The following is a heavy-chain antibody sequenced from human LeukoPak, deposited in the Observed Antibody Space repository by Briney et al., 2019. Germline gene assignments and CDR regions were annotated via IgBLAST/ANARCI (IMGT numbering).Heavy chain of an antibody. Sequence: GGSLRLSCAASGFTFDDYTMYWVRQAPGKGLEWVSPIFWDGGSTYYADSVKGRFTISRDNSKNSLYLQMNSLRTEDTALYYCAKESLAVAAFDYWGQGTLVTVSS. CDR3: AKESLAVAAFDY. D-gene: IGHD6-19*01. CDR2: IFWDGGST. CDR1: GFTFDDYT. J-gene: IGHJ4*02. V-gene: IGHV3-43*01.